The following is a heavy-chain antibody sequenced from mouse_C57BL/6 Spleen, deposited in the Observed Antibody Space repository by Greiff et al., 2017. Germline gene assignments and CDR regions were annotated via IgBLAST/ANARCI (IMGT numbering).Heavy chain of an antibody. J-gene: IGHJ2*01. V-gene: IGHV1-39*01. CDR1: GYSFTDYN. Sequence: EVQLQESGPELVKPGASVKISCKASGYSFTDYNMNWVKQSNGKSLEWIGVINPNYGTTSYNQKFKGKATLTVDQSSSTAYMQLNSLTSEDSAVYYCARGITTVVNPPNFDYWGQGTTLTVSS. CDR2: INPNYGTT. D-gene: IGHD1-1*01. CDR3: ARGITTVVNPPNFDY.